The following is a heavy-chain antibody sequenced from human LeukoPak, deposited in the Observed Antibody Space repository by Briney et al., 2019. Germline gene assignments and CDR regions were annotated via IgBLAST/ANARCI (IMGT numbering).Heavy chain of an antibody. Sequence: SETLSLTCTVSGGSISNYYWSWIRQPPGKGLEWIGYIYYSGSTNYNPSLMSRVTISVDTSKNQFSLKLSSVTAADTAVYYCARGLYSYYFDYWGQGTLVTVSS. CDR2: IYYSGST. CDR1: GGSISNYY. J-gene: IGHJ4*02. CDR3: ARGLYSYYFDY. V-gene: IGHV4-59*12. D-gene: IGHD6-13*01.